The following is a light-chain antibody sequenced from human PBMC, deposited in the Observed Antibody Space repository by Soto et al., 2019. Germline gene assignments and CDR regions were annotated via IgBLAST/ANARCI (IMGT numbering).Light chain of an antibody. CDR1: QSVSSNY. J-gene: IGKJ2*01. CDR3: QLYGDAPPTHT. V-gene: IGKV3-20*01. Sequence: ETVLTQSPGTLSLSPGDRATLSCRASQSVSSNYLAWYQQKPGQAPRLLIYGASSRATGTPDRFSGSGSGTDFTLTISSLEPEDFAGYCCQLYGDAPPTHTFGQGTRLQIK. CDR2: GAS.